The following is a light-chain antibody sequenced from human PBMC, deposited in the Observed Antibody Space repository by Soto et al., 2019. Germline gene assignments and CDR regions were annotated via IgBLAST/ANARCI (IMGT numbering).Light chain of an antibody. Sequence: PGERATLSCRASQSVSSSYLSWYQQKPGQAPRLLIYGASTRATGIPARFSGSGSGTDFTLTISSLQPEDFAVYYCQQDYNLPPFTFGPGTKVDIK. V-gene: IGKV3D-7*01. CDR1: QSVSSSY. CDR3: QQDYNLPPFT. J-gene: IGKJ3*01. CDR2: GAS.